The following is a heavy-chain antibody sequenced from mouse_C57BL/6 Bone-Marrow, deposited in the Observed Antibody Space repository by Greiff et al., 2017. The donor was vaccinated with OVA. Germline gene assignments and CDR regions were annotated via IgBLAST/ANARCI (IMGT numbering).Heavy chain of an antibody. D-gene: IGHD3-2*02. V-gene: IGHV1-64*01. CDR3: ARQLRLPYAMDY. CDR2: IHPNSGST. Sequence: QVQLQQPGAELVKPGASVKLSCKASGYTFTSYWMHWVKQRPGQGLEWIGMIHPNSGSTNYNEKFKSKATLTVDQSSSTAYMQLSSLTSEDSAVYYCARQLRLPYAMDYWGQGTSVTVSS. CDR1: GYTFTSYW. J-gene: IGHJ4*01.